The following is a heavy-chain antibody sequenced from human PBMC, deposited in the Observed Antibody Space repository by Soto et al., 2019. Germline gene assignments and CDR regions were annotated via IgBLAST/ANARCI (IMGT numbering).Heavy chain of an antibody. D-gene: IGHD2-2*01. V-gene: IGHV3-33*01. CDR1: GFTFSSYG. Sequence: QVQLVESGGGVVQPGRSLRLSCAASGFTFSSYGMHWVRQAPGKGLEWVAVIWYDGSNKYYADSVKGRFTISRDNSKNTLYLQMNSLRAEDTAVYYCARDLDCRSTSCYSYYYYGMDVWGQGTTVTVSS. J-gene: IGHJ6*02. CDR2: IWYDGSNK. CDR3: ARDLDCRSTSCYSYYYYGMDV.